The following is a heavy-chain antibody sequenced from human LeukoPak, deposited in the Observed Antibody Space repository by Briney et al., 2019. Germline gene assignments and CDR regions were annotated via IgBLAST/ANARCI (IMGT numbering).Heavy chain of an antibody. CDR3: ARDGIAVAGGFSYFDY. CDR1: GFTFSSYG. Sequence: PGGSLRLSCAASGFTFSSYGMHWVRQAPGKGLEWVAVIWYDGSNKYYADSVKGRFTISRDNSKNTLYLQMNSLRAEDTAVYYCARDGIAVAGGFSYFDYWGQGTLVTVSS. D-gene: IGHD6-19*01. V-gene: IGHV3-33*01. J-gene: IGHJ4*02. CDR2: IWYDGSNK.